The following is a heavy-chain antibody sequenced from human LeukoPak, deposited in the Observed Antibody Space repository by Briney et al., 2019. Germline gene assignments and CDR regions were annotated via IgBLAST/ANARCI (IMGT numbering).Heavy chain of an antibody. J-gene: IGHJ6*02. Sequence: GGSLRLSCAASGFTFSSYWMSWVRQAPGKGLEWVANIKQDGSEKYYVDSVKGRFTISRDNAKNSLYLQMNSLRAEDTALYYCAKDRQWELLNGMDVWGQGTTVTVSS. CDR3: AKDRQWELLNGMDV. V-gene: IGHV3-7*03. D-gene: IGHD1-26*01. CDR1: GFTFSSYW. CDR2: IKQDGSEK.